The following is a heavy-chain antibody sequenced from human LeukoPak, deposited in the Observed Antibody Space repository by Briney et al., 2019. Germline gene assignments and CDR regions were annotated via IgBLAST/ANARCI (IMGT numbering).Heavy chain of an antibody. V-gene: IGHV3-30*04. CDR3: ARGSEDYDSSGYHYDLGDY. CDR1: GFNFSNYA. D-gene: IGHD3-22*01. J-gene: IGHJ4*02. Sequence: GGSLRLSCAASGFNFSNYAMHWVRQAPGKGLEWVAVISYEGKNKYYADSVKGRFTISRDNSKNKQYLQMNSLRAEDTAVYYCARGSEDYDSSGYHYDLGDYWGQGNLVTVSS. CDR2: ISYEGKNK.